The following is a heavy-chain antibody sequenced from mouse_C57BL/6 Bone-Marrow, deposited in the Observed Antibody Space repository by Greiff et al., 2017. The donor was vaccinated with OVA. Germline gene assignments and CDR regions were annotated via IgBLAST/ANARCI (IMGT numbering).Heavy chain of an antibody. V-gene: IGHV1-39*01. J-gene: IGHJ1*03. CDR1: GYSFTDYN. D-gene: IGHD2-3*01. CDR2: INPNYGTT. Sequence: EVQLMESGPELVKPGASVKLSCKASGYSFTDYNMNWVKQSTGKSLEWIGEINPNYGTTSYNQKFKGQATLTVDQSSSTAYMQLNSLTSEDSAVYYCARGDDGYCVGYFDVWGTGTTGTVSA. CDR3: ARGDDGYCVGYFDV.